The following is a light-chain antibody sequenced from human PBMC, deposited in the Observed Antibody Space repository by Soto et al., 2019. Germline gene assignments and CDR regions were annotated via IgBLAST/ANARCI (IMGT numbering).Light chain of an antibody. J-gene: IGKJ4*01. CDR1: QSVSSNS. CDR3: HQYGRSPLS. Sequence: EIVLTQSPGTLSLSPGERATLSCRASQSVSSNSLAWYQQKPGQAPRLLIYGASSRASGIPDRFSGRGSETDFTLTIRRLEPEDFAVYYCHQYGRSPLSFGVGTKVDIK. CDR2: GAS. V-gene: IGKV3-20*01.